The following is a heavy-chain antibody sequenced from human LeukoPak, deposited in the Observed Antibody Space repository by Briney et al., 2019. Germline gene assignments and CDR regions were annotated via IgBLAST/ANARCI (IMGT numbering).Heavy chain of an antibody. CDR2: ISGSGGST. CDR3: AKDRSSWYAPGGKSDY. Sequence: PGGSLRLSCAASGFTFSSYAMSWVRQAPGKGLEWVSAISGSGGSTYYADSVKGRFTISRDNSKNTLYLQMNSLRAEDTAVYYCAKDRSSWYAPGGKSDYWGQGTLVTVSS. J-gene: IGHJ4*02. CDR1: GFTFSSYA. D-gene: IGHD6-13*01. V-gene: IGHV3-23*01.